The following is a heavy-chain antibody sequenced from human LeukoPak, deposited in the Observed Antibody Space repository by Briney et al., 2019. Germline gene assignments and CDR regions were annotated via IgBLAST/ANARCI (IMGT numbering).Heavy chain of an antibody. CDR1: GSTFSSYW. D-gene: IGHD3-9*01. J-gene: IGHJ4*02. Sequence: GRSLRLSCAASGSTFSSYWMSWVRQAPGKGLEWVANIKQDGSEKYYVDSVKGRFTISRDNAKNSLYLQMNNLRVEDTAVYYCARGGSIFPNWGQGTLVTVSS. V-gene: IGHV3-7*01. CDR2: IKQDGSEK. CDR3: ARGGSIFPN.